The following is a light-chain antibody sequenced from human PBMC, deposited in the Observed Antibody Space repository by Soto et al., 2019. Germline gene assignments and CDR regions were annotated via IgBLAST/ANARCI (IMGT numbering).Light chain of an antibody. CDR2: WAS. J-gene: IGKJ1*01. Sequence: DIVMTQSPDSLAVSLGERATINCKSSQSVLYSSNNKNYLAWYQQKPGQPPKLLIYWASTRESGVPDRFSGSGCGTDFTLTISRLQADDVAVYYCQQYYSTPWTVGQGTKVDIK. V-gene: IGKV4-1*01. CDR3: QQYYSTPWT. CDR1: QSVLYSSNNKNY.